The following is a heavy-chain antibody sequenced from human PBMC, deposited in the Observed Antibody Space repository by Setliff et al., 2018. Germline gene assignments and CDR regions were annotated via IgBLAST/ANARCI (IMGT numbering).Heavy chain of an antibody. CDR1: GGSFSGYY. V-gene: IGHV4-34*01. Sequence: SETLSLTCAVYGGSFSGYYWSWIRQPPGKRLEWIGEINHSGSTNYNPSLKSRLTISRDTSKNQVPLKLNSVTATDTAVYYCARDLGHGGDSDYWGQGILVTVSS. J-gene: IGHJ4*02. D-gene: IGHD2-21*02. CDR2: INHSGST. CDR3: ARDLGHGGDSDY.